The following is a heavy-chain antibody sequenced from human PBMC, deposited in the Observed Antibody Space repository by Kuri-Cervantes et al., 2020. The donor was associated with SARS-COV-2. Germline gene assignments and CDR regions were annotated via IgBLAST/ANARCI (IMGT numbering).Heavy chain of an antibody. Sequence: GESLKISCAASGFTFSNYGMRWVRQAPGKGLEWVGFVRRDGSNYYYADSVKGRFTISRDNSKNPLYLEMNSLRPEDTAVYYCAKVETANLDYWGQGTLVTVSS. CDR2: VRRDGSNY. CDR3: AKVETANLDY. V-gene: IGHV3-30*02. D-gene: IGHD3-3*01. J-gene: IGHJ4*02. CDR1: GFTFSNYG.